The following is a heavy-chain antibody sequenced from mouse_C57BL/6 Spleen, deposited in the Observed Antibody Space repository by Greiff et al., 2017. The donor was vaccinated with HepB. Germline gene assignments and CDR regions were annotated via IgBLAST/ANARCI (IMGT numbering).Heavy chain of an antibody. CDR1: GYTFTDYN. Sequence: EVQLQQSGPELVKPGASVKMSCKASGYTFTDYNMHWVKQSHGKSLEWIGYINPNNGGTSYNQKFKGKATLTVNKSSSTAYMELRSLTSEDSAVYYCARTLNDGYYCWYFDVWGTGTTVTVSS. CDR3: ARTLNDGYYCWYFDV. V-gene: IGHV1-22*01. CDR2: INPNNGGT. D-gene: IGHD2-3*01. J-gene: IGHJ1*03.